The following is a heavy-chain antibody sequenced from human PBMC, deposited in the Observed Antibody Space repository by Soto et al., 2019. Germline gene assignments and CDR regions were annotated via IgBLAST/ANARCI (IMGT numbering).Heavy chain of an antibody. V-gene: IGHV4-4*02. D-gene: IGHD4-17*01. CDR1: SGSISSSNW. Sequence: SETLSLTCAVSSGSISSSNWWSWVRQPPGKGLEWIGEIYHSGSSNYNPSLKSRVTISVDKSKNQFSLKLSSVTAVDTAVYYCARDLDGDSIAYWGQGTLVTVSS. CDR2: IYHSGSS. J-gene: IGHJ4*02. CDR3: ARDLDGDSIAY.